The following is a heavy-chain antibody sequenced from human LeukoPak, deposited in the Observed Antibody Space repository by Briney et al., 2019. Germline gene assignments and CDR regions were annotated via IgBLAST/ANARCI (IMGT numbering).Heavy chain of an antibody. CDR3: AHMYLPEKTDYFDRSGLFDY. D-gene: IGHD3-22*01. CDR1: GFSLSTSGVG. J-gene: IGHJ4*02. CDR2: IYWDDDK. V-gene: IGHV2-5*02. Sequence: SGPTLVNPTQTLTLTCTLSGFSLSTSGVGVGWIRQPPGKALEWLTLIYWDDDKLYSPSLKSRLTITKDTSKNQVVLTMTNVDPVDTATYLCAHMYLPEKTDYFDRSGLFDYWGQGTLVTVSS.